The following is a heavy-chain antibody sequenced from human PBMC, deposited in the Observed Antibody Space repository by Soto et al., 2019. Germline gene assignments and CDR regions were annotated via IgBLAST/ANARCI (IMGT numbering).Heavy chain of an antibody. CDR3: ARDLTGYSSGWWVDY. V-gene: IGHV1-18*01. CDR2: ISAYNGNT. D-gene: IGHD6-19*01. J-gene: IGHJ4*02. Sequence: QVQLVQSGAEVKKPGASVKVSCKASGYTFTSYGISWVRQAPGQGLEWMGWISAYNGNTNYAQKLQGRVTMTTDTSTSTAYMELRSLRSDDTALYYCARDLTGYSSGWWVDYLGQGTLVTVSS. CDR1: GYTFTSYG.